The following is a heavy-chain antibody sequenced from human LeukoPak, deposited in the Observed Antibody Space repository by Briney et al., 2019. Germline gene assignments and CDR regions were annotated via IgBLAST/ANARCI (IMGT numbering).Heavy chain of an antibody. V-gene: IGHV3-66*01. J-gene: IGHJ6*02. Sequence: GGSLRLSCAASGFTFSSYAMSWVRQAPGKGLEWVSVIYSGGSTYYADSVKGRFTISRDNSKNTLYLQMNSLRAEDTAVYYCASPKQDYYYGMDVWGQGTTVTVSS. CDR3: ASPKQDYYYGMDV. CDR1: GFTFSSYA. CDR2: IYSGGST.